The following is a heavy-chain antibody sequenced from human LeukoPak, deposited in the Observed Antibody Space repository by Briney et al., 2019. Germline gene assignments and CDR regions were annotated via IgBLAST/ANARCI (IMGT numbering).Heavy chain of an antibody. Sequence: TLSLTWTVSGGSISSYYWSWIRQPPGKGLEWLGYIYYSGSTNYNPSLKSRVTISVDTSKNQFSLKLSSVTAADTAVYYCASSNDSSGYYSGLNFDYWGQGTLVTVSS. V-gene: IGHV4-59*01. CDR3: ASSNDSSGYYSGLNFDY. CDR1: GGSISSYY. J-gene: IGHJ4*02. CDR2: IYYSGST. D-gene: IGHD3-22*01.